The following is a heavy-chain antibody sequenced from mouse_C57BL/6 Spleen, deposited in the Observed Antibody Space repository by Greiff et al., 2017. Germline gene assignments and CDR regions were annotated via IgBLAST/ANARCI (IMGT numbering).Heavy chain of an antibody. CDR1: GFTFSSYA. J-gene: IGHJ2*01. Sequence: EVQLVESGEGLVKPGGSLKLSCAASGFTFSSYAMSWVRQTPEKRLEWVAYISSGGDYIYYADTVKGRFTISRDNARNTLYLQMSSLKSEDTAMYYCTRDRTGTSYFDYWGQGTTLTVSS. D-gene: IGHD4-1*01. CDR2: ISSGGDYI. V-gene: IGHV5-9-1*02. CDR3: TRDRTGTSYFDY.